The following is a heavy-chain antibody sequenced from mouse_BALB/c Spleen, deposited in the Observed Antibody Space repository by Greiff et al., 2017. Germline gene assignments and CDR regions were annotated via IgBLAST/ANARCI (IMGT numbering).Heavy chain of an antibody. Sequence: AKLMESGPGLVQPSQSLSITCTVSGFSLTSYGVHWVRQSPGKGLEWLGVIWSGGSADYNAAFISRLSISKDNSKSQVFFKMNSLQANDTAIYYCARERATLRGYAMDYWGQGTSVTVSS. J-gene: IGHJ4*01. V-gene: IGHV2-2*02. CDR1: GFSLTSYG. CDR2: IWSGGSA. D-gene: IGHD6-1*01. CDR3: ARERATLRGYAMDY.